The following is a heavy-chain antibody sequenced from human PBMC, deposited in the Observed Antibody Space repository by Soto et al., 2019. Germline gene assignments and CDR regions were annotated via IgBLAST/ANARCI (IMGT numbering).Heavy chain of an antibody. CDR2: IYYSGST. V-gene: IGHV4-31*03. CDR3: ARGGYSCGYYDY. D-gene: IGHD3-22*01. CDR1: GGSISSGGYY. Sequence: QVQLQASGPGLVKPSQTLSLTCTVSGGSISSGGYYWSWIRQHPGKGLEWIGYIYYSGSTYYNPSLKSRVTIAVDTSKNQFSLKLSSVTDADTAVYYLARGGYSCGYYDYWGQETLVTVSS. J-gene: IGHJ4*02.